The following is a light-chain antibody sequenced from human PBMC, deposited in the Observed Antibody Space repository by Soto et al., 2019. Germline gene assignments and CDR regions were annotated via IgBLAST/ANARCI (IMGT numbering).Light chain of an antibody. CDR2: AVS. CDR3: SSYTSSNTCV. Sequence: QSALTQTASVSGSPGQSITVSCTGTSSDIGAYNYVSWYQQHPGKAPKLIIYAVSHRPSGVSSRFSGSKSGNTASLTISGLQPEDEADYYCSSYTSSNTCVFGTGTKVTVL. J-gene: IGLJ1*01. CDR1: SSDIGAYNY. V-gene: IGLV2-14*03.